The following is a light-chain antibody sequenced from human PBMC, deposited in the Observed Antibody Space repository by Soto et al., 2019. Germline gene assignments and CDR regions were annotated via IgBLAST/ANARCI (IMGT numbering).Light chain of an antibody. V-gene: IGKV1-5*03. CDR2: KAS. Sequence: DIQMTQSPSTLSGSVGDRVTITCRASQTISSWLAWYQQKPGKAPKLLIYKASTLKSGFPSRFSGSGSWTEFTLTYSSLQPDDFATYYCQHYNSYSEAFGQGTKVEIK. CDR3: QHYNSYSEA. CDR1: QTISSW. J-gene: IGKJ1*01.